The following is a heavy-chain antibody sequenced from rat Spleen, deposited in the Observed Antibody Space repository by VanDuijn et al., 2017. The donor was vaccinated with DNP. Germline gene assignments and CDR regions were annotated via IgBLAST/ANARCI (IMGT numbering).Heavy chain of an antibody. V-gene: IGHV5S13*01. J-gene: IGHJ4*01. CDR3: ARQNYYYSGNTLDA. Sequence: EVQLVESGGGLVQPGRSLKLSCVASGFTFSSYWMHWIRQAPQKGLEWVASITTDGVNTYYRDSVKGRFTISRDKTRNTQHLQMDSLRSEDTATYYCARQNYYYSGNTLDAWGQGISVTVSS. D-gene: IGHD1-1*01. CDR2: ITTDGVNT. CDR1: GFTFSSYW.